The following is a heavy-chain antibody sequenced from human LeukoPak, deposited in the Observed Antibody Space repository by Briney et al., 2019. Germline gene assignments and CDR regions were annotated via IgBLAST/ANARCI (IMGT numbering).Heavy chain of an antibody. CDR2: MNPNSGNT. CDR3: ARPLYSSSWYADYYYYGMDV. V-gene: IGHV1-8*01. J-gene: IGHJ6*02. CDR1: GYTFTSYD. D-gene: IGHD6-13*01. Sequence: ASVKVSCKASGYTFTSYDINWVRQATGQGLEWMGWMNPNSGNTGYAQKFQGRVTMTRNTSISTAYMELSSLRSEDTAVYYCARPLYSSSWYADYYYYGMDVWGQGTTVTVSS.